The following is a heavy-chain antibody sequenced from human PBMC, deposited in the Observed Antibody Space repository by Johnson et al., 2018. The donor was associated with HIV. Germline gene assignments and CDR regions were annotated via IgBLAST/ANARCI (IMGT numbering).Heavy chain of an antibody. CDR1: GFSFSSHW. CDR2: ISRDGSST. CDR3: AKDFGSSSWHAFDV. Sequence: MQLVESGGGLVQPGGSLRLSCAASGFSFSSHWMVWVRQAPGKGLVCVSRISRDGSSTTYAASVTGRFTISRDNSKNTLYLQMNNLRAEDTSVYYCAKDFGSSSWHAFDVWGQGTMVTVSS. D-gene: IGHD6-13*01. J-gene: IGHJ3*01. V-gene: IGHV3-74*01.